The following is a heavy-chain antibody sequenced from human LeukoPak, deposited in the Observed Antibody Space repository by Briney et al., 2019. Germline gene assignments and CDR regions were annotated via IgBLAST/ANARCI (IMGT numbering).Heavy chain of an antibody. CDR1: GFTFNTFG. CDR3: ARGPGDGYIGY. V-gene: IGHV3-30*03. J-gene: IGHJ4*02. D-gene: IGHD5-24*01. Sequence: GGSLRLSCAASGFTFNTFGMHWVRQAPGKGLEWVAVISDDGSNKYYGDSVKGRFTISRDNSKNTLYLQMNSLRAEDTAVYYCARGPGDGYIGYWGQGTLVTVSS. CDR2: ISDDGSNK.